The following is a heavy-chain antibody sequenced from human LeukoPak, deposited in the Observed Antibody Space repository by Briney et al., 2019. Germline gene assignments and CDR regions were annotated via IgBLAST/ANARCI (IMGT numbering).Heavy chain of an antibody. J-gene: IGHJ6*03. D-gene: IGHD2-2*01. V-gene: IGHV3-7*01. CDR1: GSGFTFSEFW. CDR3: AREAYCGGPSCFAVNYMDV. CDR2: IKGDGSET. Sequence: TGGSLRLSCVASGSGFTFSEFWMGWVRQAPGERLEWVANIKGDGSETCYVDSVKGRFTISRDNVKNSVYLQMNSLTADDTSLYRCAREAYCGGPSCFAVNYMDVWGKGTTVTVSS.